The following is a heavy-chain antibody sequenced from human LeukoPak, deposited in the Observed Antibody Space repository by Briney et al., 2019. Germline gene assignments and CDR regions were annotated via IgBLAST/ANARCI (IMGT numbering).Heavy chain of an antibody. CDR1: GFTFSNAW. V-gene: IGHV3-15*01. D-gene: IGHD3-22*01. CDR2: IKSKSDGGTT. J-gene: IGHJ4*02. CDR3: TTDPSYYYDSSGYYYFDY. Sequence: GGSLRLSCAASGFTFSNAWMSWVRQAPGKGLEWVGRIKSKSDGGTTDYAAPVKGRFTISRDDSKNTLYLQMNSLKTEDTAVYYCTTDPSYYYDSSGYYYFDYWGQGTLVTVSS.